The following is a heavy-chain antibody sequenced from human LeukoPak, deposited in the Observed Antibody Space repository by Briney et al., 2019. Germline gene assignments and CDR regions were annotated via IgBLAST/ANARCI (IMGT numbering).Heavy chain of an antibody. CDR2: ITASGTDT. D-gene: IGHD6-19*01. V-gene: IGHV3-23*01. Sequence: GGSLRLSCAASGFSVSTYPMAWVRQAPGKGLQWVSTITASGTDTFYADSVKGRFTISRDNSKNTLSLQMNSLRAEDTALYYCAKYSSGWVNDYWGQGTLVTVSS. CDR3: AKYSSGWVNDY. J-gene: IGHJ4*02. CDR1: GFSVSTYP.